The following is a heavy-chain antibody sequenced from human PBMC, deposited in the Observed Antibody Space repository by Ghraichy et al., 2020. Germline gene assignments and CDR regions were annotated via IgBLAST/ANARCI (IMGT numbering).Heavy chain of an antibody. CDR2: IIPIFGTA. Sequence: SVKVSCKASGGTFSSYAISWVRQAPGQGLEWMGGIIPIFGTANYAQKFQGRVTITADESTSTAYMELSSLRSEDTAVYYCARDGSGSSAFDIWGQGTMVTVSS. D-gene: IGHD1-26*01. CDR3: ARDGSGSSAFDI. V-gene: IGHV1-69*13. CDR1: GGTFSSYA. J-gene: IGHJ3*02.